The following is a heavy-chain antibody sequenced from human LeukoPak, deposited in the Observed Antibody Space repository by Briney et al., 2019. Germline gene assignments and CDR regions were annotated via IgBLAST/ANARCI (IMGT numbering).Heavy chain of an antibody. CDR3: AKLLSGYCSRTSCLNWFDP. CDR2: ISGSGGGT. D-gene: IGHD2-2*01. Sequence: GGSLRLSCAASGFTFSTYAMSWVRQAPGKGLEWVSDISGSGGGTYYADSVKGRFTISRDNSRNTLFLQMNILRADDTAVYFCAKLLSGYCSRTSCLNWFDPWGQGTLVTVSS. J-gene: IGHJ5*02. CDR1: GFTFSTYA. V-gene: IGHV3-23*01.